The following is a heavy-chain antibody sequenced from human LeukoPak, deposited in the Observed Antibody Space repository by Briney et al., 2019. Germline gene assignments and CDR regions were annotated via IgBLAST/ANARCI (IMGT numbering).Heavy chain of an antibody. Sequence: SETLSLTCTVSGGSISSYYWSWIRQPPGKGLEWIGYIYYSGSTNYNPSLKSRVTISVDTSKNQFSLKLSSVTAADTAAYYCARDRVDYWGQGTLVTVSS. CDR2: IYYSGST. J-gene: IGHJ4*02. CDR3: ARDRVDY. CDR1: GGSISSYY. V-gene: IGHV4-59*12.